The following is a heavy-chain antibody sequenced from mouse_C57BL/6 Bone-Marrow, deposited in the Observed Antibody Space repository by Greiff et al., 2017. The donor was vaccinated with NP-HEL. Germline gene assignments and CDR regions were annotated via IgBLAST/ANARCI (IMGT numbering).Heavy chain of an antibody. D-gene: IGHD1-1*01. J-gene: IGHJ2*01. CDR2: ISSGSSTI. Sequence: EVKLEESGGGLVKPGGSLKLSCAASGFTFSDYGMHWVRQAPEKGLEWVAYISSGSSTIYYADTVKGRFTISRDNAKNTLFLQMTSLRSEDTAMYYCARSGDYYGSPYYFDYWGQGTTLTVSS. V-gene: IGHV5-17*01. CDR1: GFTFSDYG. CDR3: ARSGDYYGSPYYFDY.